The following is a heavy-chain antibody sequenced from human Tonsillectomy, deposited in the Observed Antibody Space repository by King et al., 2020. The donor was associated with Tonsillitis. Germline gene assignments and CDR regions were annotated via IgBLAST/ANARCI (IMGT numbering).Heavy chain of an antibody. D-gene: IGHD3-22*01. CDR2: ISSSSSYI. Sequence: VQLVESGGGLVKPGGSLRLSCAASGFTFSSYSMNWVRQAPGKGLEWVSSISSSSSYIYYADSVKGRFTISRDNAKNSLYLQMNSLRAVDTAVYYCARPQTYYYDSSGYPIDYWGQGTLVTVSS. CDR3: ARPQTYYYDSSGYPIDY. V-gene: IGHV3-21*01. CDR1: GFTFSSYS. J-gene: IGHJ4*02.